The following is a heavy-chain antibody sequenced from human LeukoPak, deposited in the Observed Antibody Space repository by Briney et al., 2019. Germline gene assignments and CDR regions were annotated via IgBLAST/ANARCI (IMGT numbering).Heavy chain of an antibody. CDR2: INPNSGGT. J-gene: IGHJ3*02. V-gene: IGHV1-2*02. Sequence: ASVTVSYKASGYTFTIYGISWVRQAPGQGLEWMGWINPNSGGTNYTQKFQGRVTITRDTSISTAYMELSRLRSDDTAVYYCARELDILTVVYAFDIWGQGTMVTVSS. CDR1: GYTFTIYG. CDR3: ARELDILTVVYAFDI. D-gene: IGHD3-9*01.